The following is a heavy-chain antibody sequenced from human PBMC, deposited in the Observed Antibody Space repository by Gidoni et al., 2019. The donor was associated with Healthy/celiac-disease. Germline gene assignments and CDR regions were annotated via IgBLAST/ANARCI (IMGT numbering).Heavy chain of an antibody. J-gene: IGHJ3*02. CDR1: GFTFTNAW. CDR3: TTRWELLSDAFDI. D-gene: IGHD1-26*01. CDR2: IKSKTDGGTT. Sequence: QLVESGGGLVKPGGSLRLSCAASGFTFTNAWMSWVRQAPGKGLEWVGRIKSKTDGGTTDYAAPVKGRFTISRDDSKNTLYLQMNSLKTEDTAVYYCTTRWELLSDAFDIWGQGTMVTVSS. V-gene: IGHV3-15*01.